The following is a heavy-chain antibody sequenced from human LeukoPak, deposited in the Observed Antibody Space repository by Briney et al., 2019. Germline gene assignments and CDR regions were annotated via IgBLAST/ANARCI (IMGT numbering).Heavy chain of an antibody. J-gene: IGHJ4*02. Sequence: SETLSLTCTVSGGSIRSSYYYWGWIRQPPGKGLEWIGSIYDSGNIYYNPSLKSRVTISVDTSKNQFSLKLNSVTAADTAVYYCARKASIRGGFHWGQGTLVTVSS. CDR1: GGSIRSSYYY. CDR3: ARKASIRGGFH. CDR2: IYDSGNI. V-gene: IGHV4-39*01. D-gene: IGHD2-2*01.